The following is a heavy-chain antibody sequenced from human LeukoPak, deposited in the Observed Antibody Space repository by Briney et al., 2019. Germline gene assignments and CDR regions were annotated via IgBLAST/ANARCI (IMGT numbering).Heavy chain of an antibody. CDR1: GYTFTSYG. D-gene: IGHD6-19*01. V-gene: IGHV1-18*01. CDR2: ISGYNGNT. J-gene: IGHJ6*03. CDR3: ARTGYSSGWGYYYYYYYMDV. Sequence: EASVKVSCKASGYTFTSYGISWVRQAPGQGLEWMGWISGYNGNTKYAQKLQGRVTMTTDTSTSTAYMELRSLRSDDTAVYYCARTGYSSGWGYYYYYYYMDVWGKGTTVTVSS.